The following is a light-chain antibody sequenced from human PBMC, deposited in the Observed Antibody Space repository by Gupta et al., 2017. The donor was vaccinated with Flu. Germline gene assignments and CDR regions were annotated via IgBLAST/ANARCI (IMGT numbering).Light chain of an antibody. CDR3: QQYNTYEKT. J-gene: IGKJ1*01. V-gene: IGKV1-5*03. CDR2: KAS. Sequence: GDRGTITCRASQNINRWLSWYQQRPGKAPTRLIYKASTLMTGGPARFSGSGSGTEFTLTISSLQPDDSATYYCQQYNTYEKTFGPGTKVEI. CDR1: QNINRW.